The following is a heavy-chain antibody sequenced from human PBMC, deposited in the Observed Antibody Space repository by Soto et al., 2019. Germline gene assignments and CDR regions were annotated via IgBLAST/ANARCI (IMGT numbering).Heavy chain of an antibody. J-gene: IGHJ4*02. CDR3: ARSSGWLHDY. CDR2: IKQDGSER. V-gene: IGHV3-7*01. CDR1: GFSLSGYW. Sequence: EVQLVESGGGLVQPGGSLRLSCAASGFSLSGYWMNWVRQAPGRGLEWVAIIKQDGSERYYVDSVKGRFTISRDNAKNSLYLQMSSLRVEDTALYYCARSSGWLHDYWGQGTLVTVSP. D-gene: IGHD6-19*01.